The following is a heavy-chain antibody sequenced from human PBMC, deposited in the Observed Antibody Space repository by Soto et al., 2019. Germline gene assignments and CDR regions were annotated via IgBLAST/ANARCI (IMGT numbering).Heavy chain of an antibody. CDR3: ARELPTAIRGGYYYSYGMEV. J-gene: IGHJ6*02. D-gene: IGHD2-2*02. CDR1: GFIFSSYW. V-gene: IGHV3-74*01. CDR2: LHRDGSTT. Sequence: EVQLVESGGGLVQPGGSLRLSCAASGFIFSSYWMHWVRQAPGKGLVWVSRLHRDGSTTSYADSVKGRFTISRDNAKNTLYLQMTRLRAEDTAVYYCARELPTAIRGGYYYSYGMEVWGQGTTVTVSS.